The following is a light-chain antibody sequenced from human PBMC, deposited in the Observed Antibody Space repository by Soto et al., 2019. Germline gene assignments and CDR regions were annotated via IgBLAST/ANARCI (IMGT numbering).Light chain of an antibody. CDR1: QAISSY. CDR2: AAS. V-gene: IGKV1-9*01. Sequence: DIQLTQSPSFLSASVGDRVTITSRASQAISSYLAWYQQKPGKAPKLLIYAASTLQSGVPSRFSGSGSGREFTLTISSLQPEDFATYYCQQPNSYPITFGQGTRLEIK. J-gene: IGKJ5*01. CDR3: QQPNSYPIT.